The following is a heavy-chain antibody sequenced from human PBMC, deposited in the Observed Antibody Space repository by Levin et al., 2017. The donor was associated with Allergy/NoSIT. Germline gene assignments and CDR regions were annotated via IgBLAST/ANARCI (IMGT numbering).Heavy chain of an antibody. CDR3: TRDRGWGVVIFDY. D-gene: IGHD3-3*01. J-gene: IGHJ4*02. CDR2: IHYTGGT. V-gene: IGHV4-30-4*01. CDR1: GGSISSGDYY. Sequence: SQTLSLTCTVSGGSISSGDYYWSWIRQSPGKGLEWIGYIHYTGGTYYNPSLRGRVTISVDTSKNQFSLRLTSVTAADTAVYYCTRDRGWGVVIFDYWGQGNLVTVSS.